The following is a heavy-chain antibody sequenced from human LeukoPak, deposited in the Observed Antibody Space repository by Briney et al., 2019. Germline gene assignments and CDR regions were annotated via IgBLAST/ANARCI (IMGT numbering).Heavy chain of an antibody. Sequence: GGSLRLSCAVPGFGFSSSVMHWIRQGQGKGLEWVAVISHDGSDKFYADSVKGRSTISRDNSNNILYLQMNNLRPVDTAVYYCARDGNSPADYWGQGTLVTVSS. J-gene: IGHJ4*02. D-gene: IGHD4-23*01. V-gene: IGHV3-30*03. CDR1: GFGFSSSV. CDR3: ARDGNSPADY. CDR2: ISHDGSDK.